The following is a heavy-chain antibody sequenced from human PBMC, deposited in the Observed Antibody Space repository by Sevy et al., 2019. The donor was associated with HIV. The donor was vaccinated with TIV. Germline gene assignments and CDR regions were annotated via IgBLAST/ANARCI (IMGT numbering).Heavy chain of an antibody. V-gene: IGHV3-53*01. CDR1: GFTVSSNY. Sequence: GGSLRLSCVASGFTVSSNYMSWVRQAPGKGLEWVSVIYSGGSTYYADSVKGRFTISRDNSKNTLYLQMNSLRAEDTAVYYCARVGTGTTFFDYWGQGTLVTVSS. J-gene: IGHJ4*02. CDR3: ARVGTGTTFFDY. CDR2: IYSGGST. D-gene: IGHD1-7*01.